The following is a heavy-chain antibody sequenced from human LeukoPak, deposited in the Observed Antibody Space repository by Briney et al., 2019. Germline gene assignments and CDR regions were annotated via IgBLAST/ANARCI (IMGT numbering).Heavy chain of an antibody. CDR3: ARSPDDAFDI. CDR2: IYHTGTT. CDR1: GGSISSGGYY. V-gene: IGHV4-31*03. Sequence: SETLSLTCTVSGGSISSGGYYWSWMRQHPGKGLEWIAYIYHTGTTYYNPSLKSRVTISVDTSKNQFSLKLSSVTAADTAVYYCARSPDDAFDIWGQGTMVTVSS. J-gene: IGHJ3*02.